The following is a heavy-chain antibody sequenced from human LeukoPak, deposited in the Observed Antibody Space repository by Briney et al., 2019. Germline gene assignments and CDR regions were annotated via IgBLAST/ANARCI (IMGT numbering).Heavy chain of an antibody. Sequence: SETLSLTCTVSGYSISSGYYWGWIRQPPGKGLEWIGYIYYSGSTNYNPSLKSRVTISVDTSKNQFSLKLSSVTAADTAVYYCARAEVDSGWDPLFDYWGQGTLVTVSS. CDR2: IYYSGST. J-gene: IGHJ4*02. D-gene: IGHD6-19*01. CDR3: ARAEVDSGWDPLFDY. CDR1: GYSISSGYY. V-gene: IGHV4-61*01.